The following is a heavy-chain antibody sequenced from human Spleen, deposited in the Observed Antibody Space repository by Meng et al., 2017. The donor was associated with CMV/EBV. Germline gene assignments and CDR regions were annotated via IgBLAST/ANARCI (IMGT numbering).Heavy chain of an antibody. CDR1: GSSIKNYH. V-gene: IGHV4-4*07. J-gene: IGHJ4*02. D-gene: IGHD3-16*01. CDR3: AGSRPGGGACDY. Sequence: QGQIQEPGPGLGKPSETLSLTCIVSGSSIKNYHWNWVRQPAGQGLEWIGLIQVIGHTVYNPSLKSRVTVSLDASKSQFSLTLNSVTAADTATYYCAGSRPGGGACDYWGQGILVTVSS. CDR2: IQVIGHT.